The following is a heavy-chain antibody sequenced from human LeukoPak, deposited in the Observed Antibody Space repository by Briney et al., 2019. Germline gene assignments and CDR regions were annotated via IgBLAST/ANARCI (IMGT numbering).Heavy chain of an antibody. CDR3: ATWRCSGGSCYSLPYYYGMDV. CDR2: FDPGDGET. J-gene: IGHJ6*02. V-gene: IGHV1-24*01. CDR1: GYTLTELS. Sequence: ASVKVSCKVSGYTLTELSMHWVRQAPGKGLEWMGGFDPGDGETIYAQKFQGRVTMTEDTSTDTAYMELSSLRSEDTAVYYCATWRCSGGSCYSLPYYYGMDVWGQGTTVTASS. D-gene: IGHD2-15*01.